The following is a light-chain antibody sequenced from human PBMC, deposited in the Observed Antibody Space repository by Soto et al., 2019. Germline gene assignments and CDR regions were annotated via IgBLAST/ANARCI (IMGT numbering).Light chain of an antibody. CDR2: TIN. CDR3: AACDDSLNCDV. J-gene: IGLJ1*01. V-gene: IGLV1-44*01. CDR1: TSNIGSSP. Sequence: QSVLTQPPSASGTPGQRVTISCSGSTSNIGSSPVNWYQELPGAAPKLLIYTINQRPSGVPDRFSGSKSGTSASLAISGLQSEYEVDYYCAACDDSLNCDVFGTGTKVTVL.